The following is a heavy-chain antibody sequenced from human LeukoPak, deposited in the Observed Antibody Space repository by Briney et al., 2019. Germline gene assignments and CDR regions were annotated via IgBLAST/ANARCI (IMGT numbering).Heavy chain of an antibody. V-gene: IGHV1-8*01. Sequence: ASVKVSCKASGYTFTSYDINWVRQATGQGVEWMGWMNPNSGNTGYAQKFQGRVTMTRNTSISTAYMELSSLRSEDTAVYYCARGPLWWRRGNWFDPWGQGTLVTVSS. CDR1: GYTFTSYD. D-gene: IGHD2-21*02. CDR3: ARGPLWWRRGNWFDP. J-gene: IGHJ5*02. CDR2: MNPNSGNT.